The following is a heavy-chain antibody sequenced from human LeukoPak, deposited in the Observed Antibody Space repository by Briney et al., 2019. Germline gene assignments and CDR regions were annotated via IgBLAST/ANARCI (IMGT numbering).Heavy chain of an antibody. Sequence: GASVKVSCKASGYTFTGYYMHWVRQAPGQGLEWMGWINPNSGGTNYAQKFQGRVTMTRDTSISTAYMELSRPRSDDTAVYYCASLFPDGYNDFDYWGQGTLVTVSS. CDR3: ASLFPDGYNDFDY. D-gene: IGHD5-24*01. CDR2: INPNSGGT. V-gene: IGHV1-2*02. CDR1: GYTFTGYY. J-gene: IGHJ4*02.